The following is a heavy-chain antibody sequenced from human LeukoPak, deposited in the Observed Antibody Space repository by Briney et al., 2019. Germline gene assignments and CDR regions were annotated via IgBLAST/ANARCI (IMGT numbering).Heavy chain of an antibody. CDR3: ARVGSTYYYDSSGYQELYYFDY. J-gene: IGHJ4*02. Sequence: PSETLSLTCTVSGGSFSIYYWSWIRQPAGKGLEWIGRIYTSGSTNYNPSLKSRVTMSVDTSKNQFSLNLNSVTAADTAVYYYARVGSTYYYDSSGYQELYYFDYWGQGTLVTVSS. CDR1: GGSFSIYY. CDR2: IYTSGST. D-gene: IGHD3-22*01. V-gene: IGHV4-4*07.